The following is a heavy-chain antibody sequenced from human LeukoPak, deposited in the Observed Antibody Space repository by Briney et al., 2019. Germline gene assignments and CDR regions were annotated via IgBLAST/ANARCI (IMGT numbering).Heavy chain of an antibody. J-gene: IGHJ4*02. CDR1: GGSISSSDYY. D-gene: IGHD3-9*01. Sequence: SETLSLTCTVSGGSISSSDYYWGWIRQPPGKGLEWIGGFDHTGTTYYNPSLKSRVTTSVDTSNNQFSLRLSSVTAADTAVYYCARWVDLTVYWGQGTLVTVSS. V-gene: IGHV4-39*01. CDR2: FDHTGTT. CDR3: ARWVDLTVY.